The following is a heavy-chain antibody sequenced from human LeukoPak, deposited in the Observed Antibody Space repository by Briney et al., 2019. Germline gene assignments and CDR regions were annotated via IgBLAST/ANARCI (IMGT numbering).Heavy chain of an antibody. CDR3: ALGIQWLVPFFDS. V-gene: IGHV1-2*02. CDR2: INPNSGGT. CDR1: GYTFTGHY. J-gene: IGHJ4*02. D-gene: IGHD6-19*01. Sequence: ASMKVSCTASGYTFTGHYMHWVRQAPGQGLEWMGWINPNSGGTNYAQKFQGRVTMTRDTSISTAYMELSRLRSDDTAVYYCALGIQWLVPFFDSWGQGTLVTVSS.